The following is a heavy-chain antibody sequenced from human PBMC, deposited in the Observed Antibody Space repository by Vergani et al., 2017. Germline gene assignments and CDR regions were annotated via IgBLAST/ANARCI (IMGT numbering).Heavy chain of an antibody. J-gene: IGHJ5*02. CDR1: GGSFSDYY. Sequence: QVQLQEWGAGLLKTSETLSLTCGVSGGSFSDYYWSWIRQAPGMGLEWIGEVNHGGSTNYNPSLKSRVSISVDTSKNQFSLQLTSVTAAESAVYFCARHSTVEWLVKLGWIDPWGQGILVTVSS. CDR3: ARHSTVEWLVKLGWIDP. V-gene: IGHV4-34*01. D-gene: IGHD6-19*01. CDR2: VNHGGST.